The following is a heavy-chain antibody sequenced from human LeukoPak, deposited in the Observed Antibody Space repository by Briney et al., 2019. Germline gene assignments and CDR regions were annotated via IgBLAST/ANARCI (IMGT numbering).Heavy chain of an antibody. CDR1: GGTFSSYA. CDR3: AMPLGHLGNSWVKRGAFHT. J-gene: IGHJ3*02. D-gene: IGHD6-13*01. CDR2: IIPIFGTA. V-gene: IGHV1-69*13. Sequence: GASVKVSCKASGGTFSSYAISWVRQAPGQGLEWMGGIIPIFGTANYAQKFQGRVTITADESTNTAYMELSSLRSDDAAVFYCAMPLGHLGNSWVKRGAFHTWGQGTMVTVSS.